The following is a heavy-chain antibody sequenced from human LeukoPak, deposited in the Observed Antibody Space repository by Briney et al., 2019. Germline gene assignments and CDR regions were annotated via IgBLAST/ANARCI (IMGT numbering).Heavy chain of an antibody. D-gene: IGHD3-3*01. V-gene: IGHV3-23*01. J-gene: IGHJ4*02. CDR3: AKDGLQSSEWSPPLNC. CDR2: ISGKAGST. Sequence: GGSLRLSWAASGFTLSSYAMSWVRQAPGKGLEWVSLISGKAGSTYYADSVKCRFTISRDLTKNTLYLQMHSLRAEDTATYYCAKDGLQSSEWSPPLNCWGQGTLVTVSS. CDR1: GFTLSSYA.